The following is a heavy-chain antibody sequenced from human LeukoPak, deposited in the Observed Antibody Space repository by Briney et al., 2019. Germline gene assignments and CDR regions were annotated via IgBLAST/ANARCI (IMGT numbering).Heavy chain of an antibody. CDR1: GGTFYSDA. V-gene: IGHV1-69*05. D-gene: IGHD4-17*01. CDR2: IIPSLDTT. CDR3: AREKYGLDAFDI. J-gene: IGHJ3*02. Sequence: SVKVSCKASGGTFYSDAIIWVRQAPGQGLEWMGGIIPSLDTTTSAQKFQGRVTIATDKSTNTTYMELSSLRSEYTAVYYYAREKYGLDAFDIWGQGTVVTVSS.